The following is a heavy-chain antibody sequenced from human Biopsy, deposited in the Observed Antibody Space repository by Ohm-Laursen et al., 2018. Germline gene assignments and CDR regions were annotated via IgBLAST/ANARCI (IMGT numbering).Heavy chain of an antibody. Sequence: TLSLTCTVSGGSIRSDYWSWIRQSPRKGLEWIGHVYNGGITNYNPSLKSRVTISKDTSKNQFSLQVNSVTAADTAVYYCARTPRDSFWSGSYKRGLWFDPWGQGTLVIVSS. D-gene: IGHD3-3*01. CDR1: GGSIRSDY. V-gene: IGHV4-59*01. CDR2: VYNGGIT. J-gene: IGHJ5*02. CDR3: ARTPRDSFWSGSYKRGLWFDP.